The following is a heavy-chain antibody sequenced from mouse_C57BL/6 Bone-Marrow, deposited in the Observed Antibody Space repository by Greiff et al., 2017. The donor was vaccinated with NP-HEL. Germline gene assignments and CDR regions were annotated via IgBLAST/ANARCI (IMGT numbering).Heavy chain of an antibody. Sequence: EVKLLESGPELVKPGASVKMSCKASGYTFTDYNMHWVKQSHGKSLEWIGYINPNNGGTSYNQKFKGKATLTVNKSSSTAYMELRSLTSEDSAVYYCATNSSHWYFDVWGTGTTVTVSS. CDR2: INPNNGGT. D-gene: IGHD1-1*01. J-gene: IGHJ1*03. V-gene: IGHV1-22*01. CDR3: ATNSSHWYFDV. CDR1: GYTFTDYN.